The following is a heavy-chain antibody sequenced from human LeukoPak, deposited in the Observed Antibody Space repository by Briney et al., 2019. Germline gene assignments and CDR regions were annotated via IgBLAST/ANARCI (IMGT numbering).Heavy chain of an antibody. D-gene: IGHD2-2*01. CDR3: ARVGSSTSYYYYMDV. CDR2: MNPNSGNT. CDR1: GGTFSSYA. V-gene: IGHV1-8*03. Sequence: ASVKVSCKASGGTFSSYAISWVRQATGQGLEWMGWMNPNSGNTGYAQKFQGRVTITRNTSISTAYMELSSLRSEDTAVYYCARVGSSTSYYYYMDVWGKGTTVTVSS. J-gene: IGHJ6*03.